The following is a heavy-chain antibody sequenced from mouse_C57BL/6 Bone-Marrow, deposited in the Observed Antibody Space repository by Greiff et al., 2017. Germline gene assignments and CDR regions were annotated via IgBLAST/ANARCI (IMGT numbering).Heavy chain of an antibody. V-gene: IGHV1-26*01. CDR3: ARHETGAY. CDR1: GYTFTDYY. CDR2: INPNNGGT. Sequence: EVQLQQSGPELVKPGASVKISCKASGYTFTDYYMNWVKQSHGKSLEWIGDINPNNGGTSYNQKFKGKATLTVAKSSSTAYMELRRLTSEDSAVYYCARHETGAYWGQGTLVTVSA. J-gene: IGHJ3*01.